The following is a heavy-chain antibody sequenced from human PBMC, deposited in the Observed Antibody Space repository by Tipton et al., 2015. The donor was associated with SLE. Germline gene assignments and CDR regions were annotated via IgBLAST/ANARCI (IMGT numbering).Heavy chain of an antibody. Sequence: LRLSCTVSGGSVSSADYFWNWIRQPAGKGPEWIGRILTSGSTDYNSSLKGRVTMSVDTSKNQFSLRLTSVTAADTAVYFCGRVQGDFWSDDALYYMDVWGNGTTVTVSS. V-gene: IGHV4-61*02. J-gene: IGHJ6*03. CDR2: ILTSGST. CDR1: GGSVSSADYF. D-gene: IGHD3-3*01. CDR3: GRVQGDFWSDDALYYMDV.